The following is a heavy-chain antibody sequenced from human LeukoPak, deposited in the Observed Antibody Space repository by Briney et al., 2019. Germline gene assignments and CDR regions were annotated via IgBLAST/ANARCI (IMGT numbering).Heavy chain of an antibody. V-gene: IGHV3-30*02. J-gene: IGHJ4*02. CDR1: GFTFSSYG. CDR2: IRYDGSNK. CDR3: AKDSSSWYTGKLNYFDY. Sequence: PGGSLRLSCAASGFTFSSYGMHWVRQAPGKGLEWVAFIRYDGSNKYYADSVKGRFTISRDNSKNTLYLQMNSLRAEDTAVYYCAKDSSSWYTGKLNYFDYWGQGNLVTVSS. D-gene: IGHD6-13*01.